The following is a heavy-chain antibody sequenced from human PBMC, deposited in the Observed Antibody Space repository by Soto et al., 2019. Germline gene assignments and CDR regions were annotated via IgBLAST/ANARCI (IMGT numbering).Heavy chain of an antibody. CDR3: AKDRIEDTAMVYYYYGMDV. CDR2: ISYDGSNK. CDR1: GFTFSSYG. D-gene: IGHD5-18*01. Sequence: GGSLRLSCAASGFTFSSYGMHWVRQAPGKGLEWVAVISYDGSNKYYADSLKGRFTISRDNSKNTLYLQMNSLRAEDTAVYYCAKDRIEDTAMVYYYYGMDVWGQGTTVTVSS. J-gene: IGHJ6*02. V-gene: IGHV3-30*18.